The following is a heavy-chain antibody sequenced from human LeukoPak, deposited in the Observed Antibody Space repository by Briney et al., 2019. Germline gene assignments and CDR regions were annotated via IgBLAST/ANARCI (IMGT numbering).Heavy chain of an antibody. CDR2: ISYDGGST. V-gene: IGHV3-64*04. J-gene: IGHJ4*02. CDR3: AKDAF. Sequence: GGSLRLSCSASGFTLSDYAMHWVRQAPGKRLEFVSSISYDGGSTYYVDSVKGRFTISRDNAKNSVYLQMDSLRVEDTAVYYCAKDAFWGRGTLVTVSS. CDR1: GFTLSDYA.